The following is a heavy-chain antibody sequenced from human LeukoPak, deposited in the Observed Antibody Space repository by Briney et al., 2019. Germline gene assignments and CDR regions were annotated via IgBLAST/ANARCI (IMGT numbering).Heavy chain of an antibody. D-gene: IGHD3-22*01. CDR2: INQDGSEK. V-gene: IGHV3-7*01. CDR1: GFTFSNYW. Sequence: GGSPRLSCVAPGFTFSNYWMSWGRQAPGEGPGRVANINQDGSEKYSVDSVKGRFTFSRDNAKNSLFLQMNSLRADDTAVYYCARDDSSGYYYFDNWGQGTLVTVSS. CDR3: ARDDSSGYYYFDN. J-gene: IGHJ4*02.